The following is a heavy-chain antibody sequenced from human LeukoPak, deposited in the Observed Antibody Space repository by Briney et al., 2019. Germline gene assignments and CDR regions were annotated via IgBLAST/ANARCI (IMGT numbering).Heavy chain of an antibody. D-gene: IGHD1-1*01. CDR1: GYTFTGYY. CDR2: INPNSGGT. J-gene: IGHJ4*02. CDR3: ASQSARSTSPGY. Sequence: ASVKVSCKPSGYTFTGYYMHWVRQAPGQGLEWMGWINPNSGGTNYAQKFQGRVTMTRDTSISTAYMELSRLRSDDTAVYYCASQSARSTSPGYWGQGTLVTVSS. V-gene: IGHV1-2*02.